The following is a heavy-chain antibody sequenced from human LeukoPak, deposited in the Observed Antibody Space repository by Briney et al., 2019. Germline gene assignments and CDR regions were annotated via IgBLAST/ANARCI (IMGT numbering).Heavy chain of an antibody. CDR2: IYYSGST. CDR3: ARPSGWYFDC. V-gene: IGHV4-39*01. J-gene: IGHJ4*02. CDR1: GGSISSSSYY. D-gene: IGHD6-19*01. Sequence: SETLSLTCTVSGGSISSSSYYWGWIRQPPGKGLEWIGSIYYSGSTYYNPSLKSRVTISVDTSKNQFSLKLSSVTAADTAVYYCARPSGWYFDCWGQGTLVTVSS.